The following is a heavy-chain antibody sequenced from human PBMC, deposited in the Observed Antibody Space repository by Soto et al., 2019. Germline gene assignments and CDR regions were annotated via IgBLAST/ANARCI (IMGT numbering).Heavy chain of an antibody. Sequence: EGSPRPSSADSGFNSSTAWMHSVRQLPGEGLVWVSRITSDGKSKAYAESVKGRFAISRDNAKNTLYLQMNGLTAEDTAVYYCARESGDWPLNWFDPWGLGTLVTVPQ. J-gene: IGHJ5*02. CDR3: ARESGDWPLNWFDP. V-gene: IGHV3-74*01. CDR2: ITSDGKSK. CDR1: GFNSSTAW. D-gene: IGHD2-21*02.